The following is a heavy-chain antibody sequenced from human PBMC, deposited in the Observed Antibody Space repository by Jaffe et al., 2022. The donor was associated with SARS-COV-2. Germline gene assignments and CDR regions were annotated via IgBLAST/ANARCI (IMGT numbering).Heavy chain of an antibody. J-gene: IGHJ5*02. CDR3: ARHSYAYYYDSSGRNWFDP. V-gene: IGHV4-39*01. D-gene: IGHD3-22*01. CDR1: GGSISSSSYY. Sequence: QLQLQESGPGLVKPSETLSLTCTVSGGSISSSSYYWGWIRQPPGKGLEWIGSIYYSGSTYYNPSLKSRVTISVDTSKNQFSLKLSSVTAADTAVYYCARHSYAYYYDSSGRNWFDPWGQGTLVTVSS. CDR2: IYYSGST.